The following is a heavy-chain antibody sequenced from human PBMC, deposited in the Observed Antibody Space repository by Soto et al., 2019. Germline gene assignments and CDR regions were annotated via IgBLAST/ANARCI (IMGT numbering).Heavy chain of an antibody. J-gene: IGHJ6*02. CDR3: AKDVGYYDILGPYYYGMDV. CDR1: EFTFSSYG. V-gene: IGHV3-30*18. CDR2: ISYDGSNK. D-gene: IGHD3-9*01. Sequence: QVQLVESGGGVVQPGRSLRLSCAASEFTFSSYGMHWVRQAPGKGLEWVAVISYDGSNKYYADSVKGRFTISRDNSKNTLYLQMNSLRAEDTAVYYCAKDVGYYDILGPYYYGMDVWGQGTTVTVSS.